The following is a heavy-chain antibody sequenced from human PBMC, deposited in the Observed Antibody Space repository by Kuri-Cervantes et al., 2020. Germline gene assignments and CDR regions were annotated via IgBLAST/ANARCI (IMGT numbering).Heavy chain of an antibody. Sequence: GGSLRLSCAASGFTFSSYAMSWVRQAPGKGLEWVSAISGSGGSTYYADSVKGRFTISRDNSKNTLCLQMNSLRAEDTAVYYCAKDGSYFAPLPQYMDVWGKGTTVTVSS. CDR3: AKDGSYFAPLPQYMDV. V-gene: IGHV3-23*01. CDR2: ISGSGGST. D-gene: IGHD3-9*01. CDR1: GFTFSSYA. J-gene: IGHJ6*03.